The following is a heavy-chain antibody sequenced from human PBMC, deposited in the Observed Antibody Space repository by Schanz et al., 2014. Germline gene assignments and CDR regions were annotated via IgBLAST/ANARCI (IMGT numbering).Heavy chain of an antibody. CDR3: ARGLVRYFAY. Sequence: QVQLVQSGAEVKKPGASVKVSCKASGYTFTNYYIHWVRQAPGQGLEWMGRIYLSDGSTRYAQKFQGRVTVTRDTSISTAYMELSRLRSDDTAVYYCARGLVRYFAYWGQGTLVTVSS. CDR2: IYLSDGST. J-gene: IGHJ4*02. V-gene: IGHV1-46*01. D-gene: IGHD2-8*02. CDR1: GYTFTNYY.